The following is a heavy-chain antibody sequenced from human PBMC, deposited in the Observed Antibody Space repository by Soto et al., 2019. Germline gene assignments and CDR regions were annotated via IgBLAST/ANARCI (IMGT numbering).Heavy chain of an antibody. J-gene: IGHJ4*02. V-gene: IGHV3-30*03. CDR1: GFPFTTYG. CDR2: ISFDGSNS. Sequence: QVQLVESGGGVVQPGRSLRLSCEASGFPFTTYGMHWVREGPGKGLEWVAVISFDGSNSYYADSVKGRFTISRDNSKKTLYLQMNSLRPEDTALYYCVGGQYYFDYRGQGTLVTVSS. D-gene: IGHD3-10*01. CDR3: VGGQYYFDY.